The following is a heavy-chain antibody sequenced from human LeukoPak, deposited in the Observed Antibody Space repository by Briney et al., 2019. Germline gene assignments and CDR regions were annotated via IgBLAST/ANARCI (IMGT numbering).Heavy chain of an antibody. CDR2: ISDSGGRT. CDR1: GFTFSSYS. CDR3: AKPMPEPERYCSSTSCYAGLAVFDY. D-gene: IGHD2-2*01. Sequence: GGSLRLSCAASGFTFSSYSMNWVRQAPGEGLEWVSTISDSGGRTYYADSVKGRFTISRDNSKNTLYLQMNSLRAEDTAVYYCAKPMPEPERYCSSTSCYAGLAVFDYWGQGTLVTVSS. J-gene: IGHJ4*02. V-gene: IGHV3-23*01.